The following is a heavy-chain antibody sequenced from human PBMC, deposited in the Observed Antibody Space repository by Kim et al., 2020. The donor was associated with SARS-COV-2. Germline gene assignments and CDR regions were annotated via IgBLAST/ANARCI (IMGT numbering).Heavy chain of an antibody. CDR2: IIPILGIA. CDR1: GGTFSSYA. J-gene: IGHJ4*02. Sequence: SVKVSCKASGGTFSSYAISWVRQAPGQGLEWMGRIIPILGIANYAQKFQGRVTITADKSTSTAYMELSSLRSEDTAVYYCAVDGYNYLGVNFDYWGQGTLVTVSS. V-gene: IGHV1-69*04. CDR3: AVDGYNYLGVNFDY. D-gene: IGHD5-12*01.